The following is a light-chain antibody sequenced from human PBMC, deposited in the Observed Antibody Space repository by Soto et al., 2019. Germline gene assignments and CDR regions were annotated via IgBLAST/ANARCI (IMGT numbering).Light chain of an antibody. CDR1: QSIDPD. V-gene: IGKV3-15*01. J-gene: IGKJ4*02. CDR2: DAS. Sequence: ERVLKQCRATLWVCPEDRVILSCRASQSIDPDLAWFQQRPGQAPRFLIYDASTRATGVPARFSGSVFRTEDTITVSSADSAYPLNYYSHQYYRGPSTFGGGTKVDIK. CDR3: HQYYRGPST.